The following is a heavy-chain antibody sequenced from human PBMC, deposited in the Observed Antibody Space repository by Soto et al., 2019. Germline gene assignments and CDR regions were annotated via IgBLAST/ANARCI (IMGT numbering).Heavy chain of an antibody. V-gene: IGHV3-30*18. D-gene: IGHD1-7*01. Sequence: PGGSLRLSCAASGFTFSSYGMHWVRQAPGKGLEWVAVISYDGSNKYYADSVKGRFTISRDNSKNTLYLQMNSLRAEDTAVYYCAKDPTGTTSWGQGTLVTVSS. J-gene: IGHJ4*02. CDR3: AKDPTGTTS. CDR2: ISYDGSNK. CDR1: GFTFSSYG.